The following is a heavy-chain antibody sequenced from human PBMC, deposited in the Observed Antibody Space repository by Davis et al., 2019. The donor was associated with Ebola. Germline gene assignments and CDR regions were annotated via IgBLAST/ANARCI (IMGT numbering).Heavy chain of an antibody. D-gene: IGHD5-18*01. CDR3: ARGHNYGFEY. Sequence: ASVNVSFKASGYTFTDYIIHWMRQAPGQGREWLGRVILKSGDTNYAQKFQGRVTMTRDPSISTAYMELSSLRSDDTAVYYCARGHNYGFEYWGQGALVTVSS. CDR1: GYTFTDYI. J-gene: IGHJ4*02. CDR2: VILKSGDT. V-gene: IGHV1-2*06.